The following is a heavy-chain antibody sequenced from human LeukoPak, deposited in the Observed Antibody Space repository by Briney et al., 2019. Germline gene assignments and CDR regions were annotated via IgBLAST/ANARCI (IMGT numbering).Heavy chain of an antibody. CDR1: GFTFGDYA. CDR3: TRPXYSSGWYDY. Sequence: PGGSLRLSCTASGFTFGDYAXXXXXQAXXXXXXXXXXIXXXXXGXTXEYAXXXXXXXXXSRDDSKSIAYLPMNSLKTEDTAVYYCTRPXYSSGWYDYWGQGTLVTVSS. J-gene: IGHJ4*02. D-gene: IGHD6-19*01. V-gene: IGHV3-49*03. CDR2: IXXXXXGXTX.